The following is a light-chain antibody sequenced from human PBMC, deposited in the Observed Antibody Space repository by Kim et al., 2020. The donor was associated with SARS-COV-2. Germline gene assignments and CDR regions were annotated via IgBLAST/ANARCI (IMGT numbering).Light chain of an antibody. CDR3: SSFTTMSTLV. V-gene: IGLV2-14*03. CDR2: YVN. J-gene: IGLJ3*02. CDR1: ISNIGSYNY. Sequence: QSALTQPASVSGSPGQSITISCTGTISNIGSYNYVSWHQQHPGKAPKLMIYYVNKRPSGISSRFSGSKSGSTASLTISGLQSEDEADYYCSSFTTMSTLVFGGGTKVTVL.